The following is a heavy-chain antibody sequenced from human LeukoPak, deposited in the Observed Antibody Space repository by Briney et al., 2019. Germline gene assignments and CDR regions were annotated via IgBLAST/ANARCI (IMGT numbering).Heavy chain of an antibody. CDR1: GGTFSSYA. CDR2: IIPIFGTA. V-gene: IGHV1-69*01. J-gene: IGHJ1*01. D-gene: IGHD3-16*01. CDR3: AREAAIGDPYFQH. Sequence: SVKVSCKASGGTFSSYAISWVRQAPGQGLEWMGGIIPIFGTANYAQKFQGRVTITADESTSTAYMELSSLRSEDTAVYYCAREAAIGDPYFQHWGQGTLVTVSS.